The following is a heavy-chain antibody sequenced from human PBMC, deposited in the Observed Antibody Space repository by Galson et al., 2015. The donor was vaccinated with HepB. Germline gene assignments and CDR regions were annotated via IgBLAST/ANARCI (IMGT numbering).Heavy chain of an antibody. V-gene: IGHV3-30*18. D-gene: IGHD4-17*01. J-gene: IGHJ4*02. CDR2: ISYDGYNK. Sequence: SLRLSCAASGFTFRSYGMHWVRQAPGKGLEWVTYISYDGYNKYYADSVQGRLTVSRDNSKNTLYLQMNSLRAEDSAVFYCAKQDFGDWGQGTLVTVSS. CDR3: AKQDFGD. CDR1: GFTFRSYG.